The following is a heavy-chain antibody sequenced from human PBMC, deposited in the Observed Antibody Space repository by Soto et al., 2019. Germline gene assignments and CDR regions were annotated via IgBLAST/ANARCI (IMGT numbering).Heavy chain of an antibody. CDR1: GFTFSSYA. V-gene: IGHV3-30-3*01. CDR2: ISYDGSNK. CDR3: ARDPMGRYYGSGSYYFDY. J-gene: IGHJ4*02. Sequence: QVQLVESGGGVVQPGRSLRLSCAASGFTFSSYAMHWVRQAPGKGLEWVAVISYDGSNKYYADSVKGRFTISRDNSNNTLYLQMTNLRAEDTAVYYCARDPMGRYYGSGSYYFDYWGQGTLVTVSS. D-gene: IGHD3-10*01.